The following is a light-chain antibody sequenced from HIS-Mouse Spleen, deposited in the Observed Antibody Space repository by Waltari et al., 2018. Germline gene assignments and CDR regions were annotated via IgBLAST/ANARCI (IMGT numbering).Light chain of an antibody. CDR3: QQRSNWPPLT. CDR1: QSVSSY. CDR2: DAS. J-gene: IGKJ4*01. Sequence: EIVLTQSPATLSLSPGERATLSCRARQSVSSYLAWYQQKPGQAPRLLIYDASNRATGIPARFIGSGSGTDFTLTISSLEPEDFAVYYCQQRSNWPPLTFGGGTKVEIK. V-gene: IGKV3-11*01.